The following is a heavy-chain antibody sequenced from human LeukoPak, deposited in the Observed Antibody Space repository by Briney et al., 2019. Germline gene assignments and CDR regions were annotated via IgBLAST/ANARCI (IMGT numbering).Heavy chain of an antibody. J-gene: IGHJ3*02. D-gene: IGHD1-26*01. V-gene: IGHV5-51*01. CDR2: MYPGDSET. CDR3: VTTLYSGIYGEAFDM. CDR1: GYSFTRNW. Sequence: GESLKISCQGSGYSFTRNWIGWVRQMPGKGLEWMGIMYPGDSETRYSPSFQSQVTISADKSISTAYLQWSSLKASDTAMYYCVTTLYSGIYGEAFDMWGQGTMVTVSS.